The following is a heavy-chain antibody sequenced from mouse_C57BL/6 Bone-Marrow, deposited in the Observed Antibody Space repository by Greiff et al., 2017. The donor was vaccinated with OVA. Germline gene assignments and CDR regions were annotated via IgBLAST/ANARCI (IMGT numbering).Heavy chain of an antibody. V-gene: IGHV1-82*01. D-gene: IGHD2-3*01. CDR1: GYAFSSSW. J-gene: IGHJ2*01. Sequence: VQLQQPGPELVKPGASVKISCKASGYAFSSSWMNWVKQRPGQGLEWIGRIYPGDGDTNYNGKFKGKATLTADKSSSTAYMQLSSLTSEDSAVYFCARHEDGYYGFYRHYGGQGTTPPVS. CDR2: IYPGDGDT. CDR3: ARHEDGYYGFYRHY.